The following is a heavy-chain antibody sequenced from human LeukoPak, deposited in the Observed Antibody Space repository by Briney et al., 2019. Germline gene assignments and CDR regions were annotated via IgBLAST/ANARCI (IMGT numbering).Heavy chain of an antibody. D-gene: IGHD6-13*01. CDR3: AREAAADVFDI. CDR1: RFTFSSYE. V-gene: IGHV3-48*03. Sequence: SGGSLRLSCAASRFTFSSYEMNWVRQTPGKGLEWVSYISSSGSTISYADSVKGRFTISRDNAENSLYLQMNSLRADDTAVYYCAREAAADVFDIWGQGTMVTVSS. CDR2: ISSSGSTI. J-gene: IGHJ3*02.